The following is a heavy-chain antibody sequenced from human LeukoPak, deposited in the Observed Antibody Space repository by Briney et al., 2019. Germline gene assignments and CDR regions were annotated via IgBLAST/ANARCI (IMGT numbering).Heavy chain of an antibody. Sequence: ASVKVSCKASGYTFTGYYMHWVRQAPGQGLEWMGWINPNSGGTNYAQKFQGRVTMTRDTSISTAYMELIRLRSDDTAVYYCAREMDTAMVPDYWGQGTLVTVSS. J-gene: IGHJ4*02. CDR1: GYTFTGYY. CDR2: INPNSGGT. CDR3: AREMDTAMVPDY. D-gene: IGHD5-18*01. V-gene: IGHV1-2*02.